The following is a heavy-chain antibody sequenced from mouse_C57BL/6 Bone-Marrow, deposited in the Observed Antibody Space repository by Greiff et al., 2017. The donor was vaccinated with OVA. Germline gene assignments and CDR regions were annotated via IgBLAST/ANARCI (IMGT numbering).Heavy chain of an antibody. V-gene: IGHV1-85*01. J-gene: IGHJ2*01. Sequence: VMLVESGPELVKPGASVKLSCKASGYTFTSYDINWVKQRPGQGLEWIGWIYPRDGSTKYNEKFKGKATLTVDTSSSTAYMELHSLTSEDSAVYYCARSGRLRRAYYFDYWGQGTTLTVSS. CDR3: ARSGRLRRAYYFDY. D-gene: IGHD2-4*01. CDR1: GYTFTSYD. CDR2: IYPRDGST.